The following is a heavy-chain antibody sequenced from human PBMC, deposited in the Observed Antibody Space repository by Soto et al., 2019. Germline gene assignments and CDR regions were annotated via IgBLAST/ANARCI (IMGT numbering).Heavy chain of an antibody. CDR3: ARHVLRELHFDY. V-gene: IGHV4-59*05. CDR2: IYYSGTT. J-gene: IGHJ4*02. CDR1: GFTFSDYY. Sequence: QVQLVESGGDLVKPGGSLRLSCAASGFTFSDYYMSWLRQAPGKGLEWIGTIYYSGTTYYHPSLKSRVTISQDTSRNQFSLNLSSVTAADTAVYFCARHVLRELHFDYWGQGMQVAVAS. D-gene: IGHD1-7*01.